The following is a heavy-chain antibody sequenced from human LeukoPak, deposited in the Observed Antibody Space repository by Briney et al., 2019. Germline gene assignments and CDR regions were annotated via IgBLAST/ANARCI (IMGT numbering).Heavy chain of an antibody. D-gene: IGHD1-26*01. V-gene: IGHV4-39*01. Sequence: PSETLSLTCTVSGGSISSSSHYWGWIRQPPGKGLEWIGSIYYSGSTYYNPSLKSRVTISVDTSKNQFSLKLSSVTAADTAVYCCARHCKSGRQPLNWFDPWGQGTLVTVSS. J-gene: IGHJ5*02. CDR3: ARHCKSGRQPLNWFDP. CDR1: GGSISSSSHY. CDR2: IYYSGST.